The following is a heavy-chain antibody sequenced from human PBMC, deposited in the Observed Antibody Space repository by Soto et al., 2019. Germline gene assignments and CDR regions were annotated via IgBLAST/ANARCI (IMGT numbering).Heavy chain of an antibody. CDR2: INSDGSST. J-gene: IGHJ4*02. Sequence: VGSLRLSCAASGFTFSSYWMHWVRQAPGKGLVWVSRINSDGSSTSYADSVKGRFTISRDNAKNTLYLQMNSLRAEDTAVYYCASENYDYVWGSYRPPAYWGQGTLVTVSS. CDR1: GFTFSSYW. CDR3: ASENYDYVWGSYRPPAY. V-gene: IGHV3-74*01. D-gene: IGHD3-16*02.